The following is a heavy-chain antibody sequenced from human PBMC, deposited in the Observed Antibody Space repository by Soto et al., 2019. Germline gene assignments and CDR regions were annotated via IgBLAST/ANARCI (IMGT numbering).Heavy chain of an antibody. J-gene: IGHJ3*02. CDR2: IFHSGST. V-gene: IGHV4-4*02. CDR3: AYSTGWYRHDI. CDR1: GDSISSSKW. D-gene: IGHD6-19*01. Sequence: QVQLQESGPGLVKPSGTLSLTCAVSGDSISSSKWWTWVRQPPGKGLEWIGEIFHSGSTNYNPSLKSRVTISVEKSKNQLSLKLSSVTAAATAVYYCAYSTGWYRHDIWGQGTLVTVSS.